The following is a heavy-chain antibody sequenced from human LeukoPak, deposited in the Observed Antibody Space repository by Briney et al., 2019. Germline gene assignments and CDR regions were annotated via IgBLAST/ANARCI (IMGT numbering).Heavy chain of an antibody. CDR3: ARDPPGGTQDVY. CDR2: INPNSGDT. J-gene: IGHJ4*02. D-gene: IGHD1-1*01. CDR1: GYTFTGYY. Sequence: ASVKVSCKASGYTFTGYYMHWLRQAPGQGLEWMGWINPNSGDTNYAQKFQGRVTMTRDTSISTAYMELSRLRSDDTAVYYCARDPPGGTQDVYWGQGTLVTVSS. V-gene: IGHV1-2*02.